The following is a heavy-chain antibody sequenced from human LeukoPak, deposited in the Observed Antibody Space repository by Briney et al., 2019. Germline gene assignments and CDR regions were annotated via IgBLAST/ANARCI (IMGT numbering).Heavy chain of an antibody. D-gene: IGHD2-2*01. Sequence: GESLKISCKGSGYSFTSYWIGWVRQMPGKGLEWMGIIYPGDSDTRYSPSFQGQVTISADKSISTAYLQWSSLKASDTAMYYCARHHCSSTSCYPPYHYYGMDVWGQGTTVTVSS. V-gene: IGHV5-51*01. J-gene: IGHJ6*02. CDR1: GYSFTSYW. CDR2: IYPGDSDT. CDR3: ARHHCSSTSCYPPYHYYGMDV.